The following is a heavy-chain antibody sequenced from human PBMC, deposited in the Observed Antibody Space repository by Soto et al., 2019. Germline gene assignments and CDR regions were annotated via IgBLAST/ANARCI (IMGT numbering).Heavy chain of an antibody. CDR2: ISYDGSNK. V-gene: IGHV3-30-3*01. CDR1: GFTFSSYA. J-gene: IGHJ4*02. D-gene: IGHD3-22*01. CDR3: ARDRVMIVVVPGPGYFDY. Sequence: QVQLVESGGGVVQPGRSLRLSCEASGFTFSSYAMHWVRQAPGKGLEWVAVISYDGSNKYYADSVKGRFTISRDNSKNTLYLQMNSLRAEDTAVYYCARDRVMIVVVPGPGYFDYWGQGTLVTVSS.